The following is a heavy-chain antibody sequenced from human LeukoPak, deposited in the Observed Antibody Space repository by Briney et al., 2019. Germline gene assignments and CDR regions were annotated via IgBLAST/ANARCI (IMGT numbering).Heavy chain of an antibody. D-gene: IGHD6-19*01. CDR3: AKDQEGIAVAGPPYYYGMDV. V-gene: IGHV3-30*18. CDR2: ISYDGSNK. CDR1: GFTFSSYG. J-gene: IGHJ6*02. Sequence: GGSLRLSCAASGFTFSSYGMHWVRQAPGKGLEWVAVISYDGSNKYYADSVKGRFTISRDNSKNTLYLQMNSLRAEDTAVYYCAKDQEGIAVAGPPYYYGMDVWGQGTTVTVSS.